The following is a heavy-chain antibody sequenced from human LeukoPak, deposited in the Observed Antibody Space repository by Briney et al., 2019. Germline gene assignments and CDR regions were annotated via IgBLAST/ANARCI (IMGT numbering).Heavy chain of an antibody. CDR3: ASQPISNLPGVLRYFDWLLFY. V-gene: IGHV1-2*02. D-gene: IGHD3-9*01. J-gene: IGHJ4*02. CDR2: INPNSGGT. CDR1: GYTFTGYY. Sequence: GASVKVSCKASGYTFTGYYMHWVRQAPGQGLEWMGWINPNSGGTNYAQKFQGRVTMTRDTSISTAYMELSRLRSDDTAVYYCASQPISNLPGVLRYFDWLLFYWGQGTLVTVSS.